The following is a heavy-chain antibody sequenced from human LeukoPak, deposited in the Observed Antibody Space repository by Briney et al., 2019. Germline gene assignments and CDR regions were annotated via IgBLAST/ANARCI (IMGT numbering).Heavy chain of an antibody. CDR1: GFTFSSYS. D-gene: IGHD2-15*01. CDR2: LSSITTYI. V-gene: IGHV3-21*01. Sequence: GGSLRLSCAASGFTFSSYSMNWVRQAPGKGLEWVSSLSSITTYIYYADSVKGRFTISRDNAKNSLYLQMNSLRAEDTAVYYCARDIVVVVAATRRPYNWFDPWGQGTLVTVSS. CDR3: ARDIVVVVAATRRPYNWFDP. J-gene: IGHJ5*02.